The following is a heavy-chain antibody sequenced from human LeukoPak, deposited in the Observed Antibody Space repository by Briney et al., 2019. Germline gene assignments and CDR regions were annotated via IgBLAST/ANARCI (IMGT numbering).Heavy chain of an antibody. V-gene: IGHV3-30*18. Sequence: GGSLRLSCATSGFTFTCCGMHWVRQASGKGVEWVAAISSSDGNSKYYADSVKGRFTISRDNSKNTVYLQMNSLRADDTAVYYCAKWSGNRPLYYFDYWGQGTLVTVSS. CDR3: AKWSGNRPLYYFDY. CDR1: GFTFTCCG. D-gene: IGHD3-3*01. CDR2: ISSSDGNSK. J-gene: IGHJ4*02.